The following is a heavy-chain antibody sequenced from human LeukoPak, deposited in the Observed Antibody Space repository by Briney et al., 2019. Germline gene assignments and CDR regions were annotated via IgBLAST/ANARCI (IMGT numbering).Heavy chain of an antibody. CDR2: IKSKTDGGTT. Sequence: GGSLRLSCAASGFTFSNYWMSWVRQAPGKGLEWVGRIKSKTDGGTTDYAAPVKGRFTISRDDSKNTLYLQMNGLKTEDTAVYYCNTDPLDIVVGPAAVDTAMTWGQGTQVTVSS. V-gene: IGHV3-15*01. CDR1: GFTFSNYW. D-gene: IGHD2-2*01. J-gene: IGHJ5*02. CDR3: NTDPLDIVVGPAAVDTAMT.